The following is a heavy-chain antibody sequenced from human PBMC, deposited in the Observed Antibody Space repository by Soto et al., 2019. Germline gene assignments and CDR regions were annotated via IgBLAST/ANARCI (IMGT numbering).Heavy chain of an antibody. V-gene: IGHV4-34*01. D-gene: IGHD6-19*01. CDR2: INHSGST. Sequence: QVQLQQWGAGLLKPSETLSLTCAVYGGSFSPYFWSWIRQPTGKGLEWIEEINHSGSTNYNPSLTRRATLSVDTSKNQVSLKLTSVTAADTAVYYCARLASGWQYYYFDFWGRGTPVTVSS. CDR3: ARLASGWQYYYFDF. CDR1: GGSFSPYF. J-gene: IGHJ2*01.